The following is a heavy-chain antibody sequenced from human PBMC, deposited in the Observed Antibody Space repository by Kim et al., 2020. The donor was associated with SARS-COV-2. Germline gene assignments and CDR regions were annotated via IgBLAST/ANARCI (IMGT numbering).Heavy chain of an antibody. CDR1: GGSFSGYY. Sequence: SETLSLTCAVYGGSFSGYYWSWIHQPPGKGLEWIGEINHSGSTNYNPSLKSRVTISVDTSKNQFSLKLSSVTAADTAVYYCARGYDYVWGSYRKGYYFDYWGQGTLVTVSS. J-gene: IGHJ4*02. CDR2: INHSGST. D-gene: IGHD3-16*02. V-gene: IGHV4-34*01. CDR3: ARGYDYVWGSYRKGYYFDY.